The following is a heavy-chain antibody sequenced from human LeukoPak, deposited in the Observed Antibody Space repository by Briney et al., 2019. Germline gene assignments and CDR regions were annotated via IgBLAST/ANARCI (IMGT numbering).Heavy chain of an antibody. D-gene: IGHD6-19*01. J-gene: IGHJ6*02. CDR3: ATEGRYSSGRSSRNYYYGMDV. Sequence: GGSLRLSCAASGFTFSSYWMSWVRQAPGKGLEWVANIKQDGSEKYYVDSVKGRFTISRDNAKNSLYLQMNSLRAEDTAVYYCATEGRYSSGRSSRNYYYGMDVWGQGTTVTVSS. CDR1: GFTFSSYW. CDR2: IKQDGSEK. V-gene: IGHV3-7*03.